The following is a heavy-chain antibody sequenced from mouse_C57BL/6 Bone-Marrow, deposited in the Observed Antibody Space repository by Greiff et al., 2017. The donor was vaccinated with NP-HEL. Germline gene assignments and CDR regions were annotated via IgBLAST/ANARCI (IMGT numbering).Heavy chain of an antibody. V-gene: IGHV1-59*01. CDR3: ARSPYYYGSPFAY. J-gene: IGHJ3*01. D-gene: IGHD1-1*01. CDR2: IDPSYSYT. CDR1: GYTFTSYW. Sequence: QVQLQQPGAELVRPGTSVKLSCKASGYTFTSYWMHWVKQRPGQGLEWIGVIDPSYSYTNYNQKFKGKATLTVDTSSSTAYMQLSSLTSEDSAVYYCARSPYYYGSPFAYWGQGTLVTVSA.